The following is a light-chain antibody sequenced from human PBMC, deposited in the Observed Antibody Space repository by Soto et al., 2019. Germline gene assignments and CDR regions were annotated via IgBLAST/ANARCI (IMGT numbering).Light chain of an antibody. CDR1: SSDVGGYNY. Sequence: QSALTQPASVSGSPGQSITISCTGTSSDVGGYNYVSWYQQHPGKAPKLMIYDVSNRPSGVSNRFSCSKSGNTASLTISGLQAEDEADTYCSAYTSSSTYVFGTGTKLTVL. CDR3: SAYTSSSTYV. J-gene: IGLJ1*01. V-gene: IGLV2-14*01. CDR2: DVS.